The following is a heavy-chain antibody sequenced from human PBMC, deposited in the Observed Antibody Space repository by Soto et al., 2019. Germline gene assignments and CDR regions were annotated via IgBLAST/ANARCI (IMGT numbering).Heavy chain of an antibody. Sequence: PSETLSLTCTVSGGSISSYYWSWIRQPPGKGLEWIGYIYYSGSTNYNPSLKSRVTISVDTSKNQFSLKLSSVTAADTAVYYCARGTRFGTAMATFDYWGQGTLVTVSS. CDR2: IYYSGST. J-gene: IGHJ4*02. CDR3: ARGTRFGTAMATFDY. D-gene: IGHD5-18*01. CDR1: GGSISSYY. V-gene: IGHV4-59*01.